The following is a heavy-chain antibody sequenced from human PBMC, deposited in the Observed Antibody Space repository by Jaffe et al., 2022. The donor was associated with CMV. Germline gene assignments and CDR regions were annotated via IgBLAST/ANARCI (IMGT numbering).Heavy chain of an antibody. CDR2: IYSGGST. V-gene: IGHV3-66*01. Sequence: EVQLVESGGGLVQPGGSLRLSCAASGFTVSSNYMSWVRQAPGKGLEWVSVIYSGGSTYYADSVKGRFTISRDNSKNTLYLQMNSLRAEDTAVYYCASGSDYGGNHFFDYWGQGTLVTVSS. CDR1: GFTVSSNY. D-gene: IGHD4-17*01. CDR3: ASGSDYGGNHFFDY. J-gene: IGHJ4*02.